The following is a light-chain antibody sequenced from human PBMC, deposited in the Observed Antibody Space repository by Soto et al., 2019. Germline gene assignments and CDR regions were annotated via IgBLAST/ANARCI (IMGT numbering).Light chain of an antibody. CDR2: GAS. V-gene: IGKV3-20*01. CDR3: QHYVTSLTT. CDR1: QSVTSNY. J-gene: IGKJ1*01. Sequence: DIVLTQSPGPLSLSPGERATLSCGXSQSVTSNYLAWYQQQPGQAPSLIIFGASIRVKGIPDRFIGSGSGTDFTLTISRLEPEDFAVYYCQHYVTSLTTFGQGTKVDIK.